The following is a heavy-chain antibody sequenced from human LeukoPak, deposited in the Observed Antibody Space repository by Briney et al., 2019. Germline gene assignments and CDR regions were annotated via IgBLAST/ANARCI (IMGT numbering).Heavy chain of an antibody. Sequence: SETLSLTCTVSGGSISSYYWSWLRQPPGKGLEWIGYIYYSGSTNYNPSLKSRVTISVDTSKNQCSLKLSSVTAADTAVYYCARGPDTTDAFDIWGQGTMVTVSS. CDR2: IYYSGST. D-gene: IGHD2-2*01. J-gene: IGHJ3*02. CDR1: GGSISSYY. V-gene: IGHV4-59*12. CDR3: ARGPDTTDAFDI.